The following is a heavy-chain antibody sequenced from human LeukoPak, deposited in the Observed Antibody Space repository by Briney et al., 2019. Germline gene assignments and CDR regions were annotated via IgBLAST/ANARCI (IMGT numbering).Heavy chain of an antibody. J-gene: IGHJ3*02. D-gene: IGHD6-13*01. CDR2: ISAYNGNT. CDR3: ARKNSSSWYWRWHAFDI. Sequence: ASVKVSCKASGYTFTSYGISWVRQAPGQGLEWMGWISAYNGNTNYAQKLQGRVTMTTDTSTSTAYMELRSLRSDDTAVYYCARKNSSSWYWRWHAFDIWGQGAMVTVSS. V-gene: IGHV1-18*01. CDR1: GYTFTSYG.